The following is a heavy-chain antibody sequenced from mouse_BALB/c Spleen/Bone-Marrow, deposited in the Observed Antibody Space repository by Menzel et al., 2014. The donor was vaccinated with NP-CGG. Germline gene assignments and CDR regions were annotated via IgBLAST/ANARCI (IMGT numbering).Heavy chain of an antibody. J-gene: IGHJ4*01. CDR2: IDPASGNT. CDR3: ARWEYYAMDY. CDR1: GFNIKDTY. D-gene: IGHD4-1*01. V-gene: IGHV14-3*02. Sequence: EVQGVESGAELVKPGASVKFSCTASGFNIKDTYMHWVKQRPEQGLEWIGRIDPASGNTKYDPKFQGKATITADPSSNTAFLQLSSRTSEDTAFYYCARWEYYAMDYWGPGTSGTVAS.